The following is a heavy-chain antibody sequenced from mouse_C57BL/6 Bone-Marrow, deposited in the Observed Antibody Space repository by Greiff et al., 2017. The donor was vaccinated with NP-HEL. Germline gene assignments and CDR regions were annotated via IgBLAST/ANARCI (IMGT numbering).Heavy chain of an antibody. CDR3: ARHGNFITTVVADY. Sequence: EVMLVESGGGLVKPGGSLKLSCAASGFTFSSYTMSWVRQTPEKRLEWVATISGGGGNTYYPDSVKGRFTISRDNAKNTLYLQMSSLRSEDTALYYCARHGNFITTVVADYWGQGTTLTVSS. D-gene: IGHD1-1*01. CDR1: GFTFSSYT. V-gene: IGHV5-9*01. J-gene: IGHJ2*01. CDR2: ISGGGGNT.